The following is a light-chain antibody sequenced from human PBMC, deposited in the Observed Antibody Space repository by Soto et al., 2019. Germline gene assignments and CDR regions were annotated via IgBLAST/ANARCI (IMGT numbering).Light chain of an antibody. V-gene: IGKV1-39*01. Sequence: DIQMTQSPSSLSASVGDRVTITCRASQSISSYLNWYQQKPGKAPKVLIYTASSLQSGVPSRFSGIGSGTDFTLSISSLQPEDFATYYCQQYYSYPLTFGPGTKVDIK. CDR1: QSISSY. J-gene: IGKJ3*01. CDR3: QQYYSYPLT. CDR2: TAS.